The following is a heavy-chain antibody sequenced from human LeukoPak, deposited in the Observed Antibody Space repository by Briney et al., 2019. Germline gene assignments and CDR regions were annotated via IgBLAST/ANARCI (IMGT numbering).Heavy chain of an antibody. J-gene: IGHJ4*02. D-gene: IGHD3-10*01. Sequence: GSLRLSCAASGFTFSSYAMGWVRQAPGKGLEWVSSINYSGTVTYYADSVKGRFTISRDNSKNMVFLQMYSLRAEDTAVYFCAKDRVPALGSYYRGAFDYWGQGTLVPVSS. V-gene: IGHV3-23*01. CDR2: INYSGTVT. CDR3: AKDRVPALGSYYRGAFDY. CDR1: GFTFSSYA.